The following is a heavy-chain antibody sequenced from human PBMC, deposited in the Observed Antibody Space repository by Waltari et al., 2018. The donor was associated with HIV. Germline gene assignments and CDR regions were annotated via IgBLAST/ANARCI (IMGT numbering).Heavy chain of an antibody. CDR3: VTKGGASESGSFWRDYFHY. D-gene: IGHD3-10*01. CDR2: INAGNCDT. CDR1: GYIFSNYV. J-gene: IGHJ4*02. Sequence: QVQLVQSGAAVKKPGASVKVSCKASGYIFSNYVIHWVRHVPGQRLEWMGGINAGNCDTKYSQKFQGRVTLTRDTSARIAYLELSSLRSEDMAVYYWVTKGGASESGSFWRDYFHYWGQGTLVSVSS. V-gene: IGHV1-3*01.